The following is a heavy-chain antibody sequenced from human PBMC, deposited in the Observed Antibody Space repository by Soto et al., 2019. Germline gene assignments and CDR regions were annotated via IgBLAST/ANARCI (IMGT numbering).Heavy chain of an antibody. J-gene: IGHJ4*02. V-gene: IGHV4-39*01. CDR3: ARSSARMYYDILTGQRDY. CDR2: IYYSGST. D-gene: IGHD3-9*01. Sequence: SETLSLTCTVSGGSISSSSYYWGWIRQPPGKGLEWIGSIYYSGSTYYNPSLKSRVTISVDTSKNQFSLKLSSVTAADTAVYYCARSSARMYYDILTGQRDYWGQGTLVTVSS. CDR1: GGSISSSSYY.